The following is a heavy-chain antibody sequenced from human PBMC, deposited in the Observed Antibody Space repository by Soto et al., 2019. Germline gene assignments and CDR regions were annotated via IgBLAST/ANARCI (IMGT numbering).Heavy chain of an antibody. V-gene: IGHV3-30-3*01. Sequence: QVQLVESGGGVVQPGRSLRLSCAASGFTFSSYAMHWVRQAPGKGLEWVAVISYDGSNKYYADSVKGRFTISRDNXKNTLYLQMNSLRAEDTAVYYCARESRRTTVHLDYWGQGTLVTVSS. CDR3: ARESRRTTVHLDY. D-gene: IGHD4-4*01. J-gene: IGHJ4*02. CDR1: GFTFSSYA. CDR2: ISYDGSNK.